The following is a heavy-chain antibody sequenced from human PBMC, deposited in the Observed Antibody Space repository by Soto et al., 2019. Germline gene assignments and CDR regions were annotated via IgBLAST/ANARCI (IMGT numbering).Heavy chain of an antibody. Sequence: QVQLQESGPGLVKPSETLSLSCTVSGGSISSYYWSWFRQSPGKRMEWIRYVHHSWDSCYNPSLRSRVAISLDTSKSQFSLKVTSVTATDPAVYYCARQGFGPLHGLVDVWGQGTTVTVSS. CDR1: GGSISSYY. CDR3: ARQGFGPLHGLVDV. D-gene: IGHD3-10*01. V-gene: IGHV4-59*08. J-gene: IGHJ6*02. CDR2: VHHSWDS.